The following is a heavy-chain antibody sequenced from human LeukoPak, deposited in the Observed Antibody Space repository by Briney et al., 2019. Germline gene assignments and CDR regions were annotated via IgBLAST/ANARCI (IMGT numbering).Heavy chain of an antibody. D-gene: IGHD3-9*01. CDR3: ARRRRGLYYILTGYYIRAGFDN. CDR2: INSSGST. J-gene: IGHJ3*02. Sequence: SETLSLTCAVSGGSFSGYYWSWIRQPPGKGLEWIGEINSSGSTNYNPSLKSRVTISVAATKKQFSLKLNSVTAADPDVYCCARRRRGLYYILTGYYIRAGFDNWGQGTMVTVSS. CDR1: GGSFSGYY. V-gene: IGHV4-34*01.